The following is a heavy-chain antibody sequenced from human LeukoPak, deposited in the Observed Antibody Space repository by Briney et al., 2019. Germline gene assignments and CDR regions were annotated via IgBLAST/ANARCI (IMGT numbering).Heavy chain of an antibody. V-gene: IGHV1-8*01. Sequence: ASVKVSCKASGYTFTSYDINWVRRATGQGLEWMGWMNPNSGNTGYAQKFQGRVTMTRNTSISTAYMELSSLRSEDTAVYYCARVGPAAAGRGYWYFDLWGRGTLVTVPS. CDR3: ARVGPAAAGRGYWYFDL. CDR2: MNPNSGNT. CDR1: GYTFTSYD. D-gene: IGHD6-13*01. J-gene: IGHJ2*01.